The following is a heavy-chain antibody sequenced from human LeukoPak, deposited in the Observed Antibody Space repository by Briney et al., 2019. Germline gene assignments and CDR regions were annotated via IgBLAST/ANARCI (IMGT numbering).Heavy chain of an antibody. Sequence: GASVKVSCTASGYSFTDYSMHWVRQAPGQGLEWMGWINPNSGGTDYAQEFRGRVTMTRDTSISTAYLELSRLTSDDTAVYYCARIAIPGRHYFDPWGQGTLVTVSA. V-gene: IGHV1-2*02. CDR3: ARIAIPGRHYFDP. D-gene: IGHD2-2*02. CDR1: GYSFTDYS. CDR2: INPNSGGT. J-gene: IGHJ5*01.